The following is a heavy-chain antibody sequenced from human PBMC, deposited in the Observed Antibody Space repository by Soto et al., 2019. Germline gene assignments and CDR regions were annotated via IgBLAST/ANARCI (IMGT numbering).Heavy chain of an antibody. J-gene: IGHJ4*02. V-gene: IGHV1-18*01. D-gene: IGHD5-12*01. CDR3: ARDHPSEYSGYDYFDY. CDR2: ISAYNGNT. Sequence: ASVKVSCKAFGYTFTSYGISWVRQAPGQGLEWMGWISAYNGNTNYAQKLQGRVTMTTDTSTSTVYMELRSLRSDDTAVYYCARDHPSEYSGYDYFDYWGQGTLVTVSS. CDR1: GYTFTSYG.